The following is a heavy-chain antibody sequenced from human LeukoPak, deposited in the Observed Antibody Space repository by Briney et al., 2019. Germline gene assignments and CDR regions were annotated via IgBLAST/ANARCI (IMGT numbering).Heavy chain of an antibody. CDR1: GYTFTGYY. CDR2: INPKSGGA. D-gene: IGHD1-26*01. CDR3: ARGAGTGWDYYYAMDV. V-gene: IGHV1-2*02. Sequence: GASVKVSCKASGYTFTGYYMHWVRQAPGQGLEWMGWINPKSGGANYAPKFQGRVTLTRDTSIRTVYMEVSRLTSDDTAVYYCARGAGTGWDYYYAMDVWGQGTTVTASS. J-gene: IGHJ6*02.